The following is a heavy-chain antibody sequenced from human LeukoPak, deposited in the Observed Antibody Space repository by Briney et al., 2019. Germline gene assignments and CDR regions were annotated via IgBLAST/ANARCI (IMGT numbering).Heavy chain of an antibody. D-gene: IGHD6-13*01. Sequence: PSETLSLTCAVYGGSFSGYYWSWLRQPPGKGLEWIGEINHSGSTNYNPSLKSRVTISADTSKNQFSLKLSSVTAADTAVYYCARRGYSSSWYRDYYYYYMDVWGKGTTVTISS. CDR1: GGSFSGYY. CDR2: INHSGST. CDR3: ARRGYSSSWYRDYYYYYMDV. J-gene: IGHJ6*03. V-gene: IGHV4-34*01.